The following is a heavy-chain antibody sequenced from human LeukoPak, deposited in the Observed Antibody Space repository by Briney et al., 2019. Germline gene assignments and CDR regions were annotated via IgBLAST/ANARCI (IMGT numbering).Heavy chain of an antibody. J-gene: IGHJ4*02. V-gene: IGHV4-34*01. CDR1: GGSFSGYY. CDR2: INHSGST. D-gene: IGHD5-12*01. CDR3: ARGGSVEVVPAASGYSGYGLGYYFDY. Sequence: SETLSLTCAVYGGSFSGYYWSWIRQPPGKGLEWIGEINHSGSTNYNPSLKSRVTISVDTSKNQFSLKLSSVTAADTAVYYCARGGSVEVVPAASGYSGYGLGYYFDYWGQGTLVTVSS.